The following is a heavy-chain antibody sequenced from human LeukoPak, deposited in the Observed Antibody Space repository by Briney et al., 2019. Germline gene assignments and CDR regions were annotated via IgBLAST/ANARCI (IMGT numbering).Heavy chain of an antibody. CDR2: INPNSGGT. D-gene: IGHD5-24*01. V-gene: IGHV1-2*02. Sequence: ASVKVSCKASGYTFTGYYMHWVRQAPGQGLEWMGWINPNSGGTNYAQKFQGRVTMTRDTSIATAYMELSRLRSDDTAVYYCARDQGEMATIPDYWGQGTLVTVSS. CDR1: GYTFTGYY. J-gene: IGHJ4*02. CDR3: ARDQGEMATIPDY.